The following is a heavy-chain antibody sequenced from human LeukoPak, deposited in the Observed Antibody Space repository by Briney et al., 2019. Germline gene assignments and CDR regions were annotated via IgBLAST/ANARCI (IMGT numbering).Heavy chain of an antibody. Sequence: GRSLRLSCAASGFTFNSYAVHWVRQVPGKGLEWVAVISYDGSISFYAASVKGRFTISRDNSKNTLYLQMNSLRAEDTALYFCARDRRYCSGGSCYFDYFFDYWGQGTLVTVSS. V-gene: IGHV3-30-3*01. CDR3: ARDRRYCSGGSCYFDYFFDY. CDR1: GFTFNSYA. CDR2: ISYDGSIS. D-gene: IGHD2-15*01. J-gene: IGHJ4*02.